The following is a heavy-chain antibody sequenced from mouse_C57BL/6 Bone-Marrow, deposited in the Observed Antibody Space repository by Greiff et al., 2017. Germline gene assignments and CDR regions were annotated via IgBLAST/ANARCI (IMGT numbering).Heavy chain of an antibody. CDR3: AREGITTVVAKGY. D-gene: IGHD1-1*01. J-gene: IGHJ2*01. CDR1: GYTFTSYG. CDR2: IYPRSGNT. V-gene: IGHV1-81*01. Sequence: QVQLQQSGAELARPGASVKLSCKASGYTFTSYGISWVKQRTGQGLEWIGEIYPRSGNTYYNEKFKGKAKLTADKSSSTAYMELRSLTSEDSAVYFCAREGITTVVAKGYWGQGTTLTVSS.